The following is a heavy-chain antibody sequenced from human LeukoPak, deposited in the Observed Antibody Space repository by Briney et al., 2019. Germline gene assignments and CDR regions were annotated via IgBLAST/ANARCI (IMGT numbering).Heavy chain of an antibody. V-gene: IGHV4-34*01. J-gene: IGHJ4*02. CDR1: GGSFSGYH. D-gene: IGHD5-18*01. CDR2: INHSGST. Sequence: SETVSLTCAVYGGSFSGYHWSWIRQPPGKGLEWIGEINHSGSTNYNPSLKSRVTISVDTSKNQFSLKLSSVTAADTAVYYCAREGYSYGPADYWGQGTLVTVSS. CDR3: AREGYSYGPADY.